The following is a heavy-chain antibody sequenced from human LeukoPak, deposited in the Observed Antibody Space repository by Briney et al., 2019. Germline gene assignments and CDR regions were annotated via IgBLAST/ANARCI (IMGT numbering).Heavy chain of an antibody. CDR3: ARDPRSYSSGPYRDY. Sequence: GGSLRLSCAASGFTFRSYSMNWVRQAPGKGLEWVSSISSSSSYIYYADSVKGRFTISRDNAKNSLYLQMNSLRAEDTAAYYCARDPRSYSSGPYRDYWGQGTLVTASS. V-gene: IGHV3-21*01. J-gene: IGHJ4*02. D-gene: IGHD6-25*01. CDR2: ISSSSSYI. CDR1: GFTFRSYS.